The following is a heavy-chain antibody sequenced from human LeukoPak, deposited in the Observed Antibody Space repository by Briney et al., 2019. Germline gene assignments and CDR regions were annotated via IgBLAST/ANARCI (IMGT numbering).Heavy chain of an antibody. CDR1: GGSISSYY. CDR2: IYYSGST. J-gene: IGHJ4*02. D-gene: IGHD5-18*01. CDR3: ARHTTMVHFDY. Sequence: SETLSLTCTVSGGSISSYYWSWIRQPPGKGLEWIGYIYYSGSTNYNPSLESRLTISVDTSKNQLSLKLNSVTAADTAVYYCARHTTMVHFDYWGQGTLVTVSS. V-gene: IGHV4-59*01.